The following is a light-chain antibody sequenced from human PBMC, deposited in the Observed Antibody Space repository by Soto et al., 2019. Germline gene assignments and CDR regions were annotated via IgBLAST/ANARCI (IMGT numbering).Light chain of an antibody. CDR3: QQRSNWPRT. V-gene: IGKV3-11*01. Sequence: EIVLTQSPATLSLSPGESATLSCRASQSVSSYLAWYQQKPGQAPRLLIYDASNRATGIPARFSGSGSGTEFTLTISSLEPEDFAVYYCQQRSNWPRTFGQGTKLEIK. CDR1: QSVSSY. CDR2: DAS. J-gene: IGKJ2*01.